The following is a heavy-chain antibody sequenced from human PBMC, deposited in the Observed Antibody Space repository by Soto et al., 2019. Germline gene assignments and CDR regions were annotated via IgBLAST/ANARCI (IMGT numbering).Heavy chain of an antibody. CDR3: AHRDTTGTTTYCDS. D-gene: IGHD1-1*01. CDR2: IYWDGES. J-gene: IGHJ5*01. Sequence: QITLKEAGPTLVKPTETLTLTCTFSGFSFTTTRMGVGWTRQPPGKALEWLAIIYWDGESRYNPLLRRRLTLTEDTAKNHVVHTMTNRDPKDTATYYCAHRDTTGTTTYCDSWGHGIPVTVAS. V-gene: IGHV2-5*02. CDR1: GFSFTTTRMG.